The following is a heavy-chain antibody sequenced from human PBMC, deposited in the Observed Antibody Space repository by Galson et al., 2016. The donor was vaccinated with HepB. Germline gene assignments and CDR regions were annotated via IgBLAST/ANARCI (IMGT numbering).Heavy chain of an antibody. J-gene: IGHJ4*02. CDR3: VGDRDGQRHMVHGEY. CDR2: ISIGSSRI. CDR1: GFTFSSYS. Sequence: SLRLSCAASGFTFSSYSLNWVRQAPGKGLEWVSYISIGSSRIYYADSVKGRFTISRDNAKNSLFLQMNSLRDEDTAVYFCVGDRDGQRHMVHGEYWGQGTLVTGSS. V-gene: IGHV3-48*02. D-gene: IGHD3-10*01.